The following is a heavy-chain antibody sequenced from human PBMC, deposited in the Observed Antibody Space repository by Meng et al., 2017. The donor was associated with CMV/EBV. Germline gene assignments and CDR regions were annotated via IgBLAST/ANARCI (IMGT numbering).Heavy chain of an antibody. J-gene: IGHJ6*02. CDR1: GGTFSSYA. CDR2: IIPIFGTA. CDR3: ARRGPQYSYSNRPEYYYYYGMDV. D-gene: IGHD4-11*01. V-gene: IGHV1-69*05. Sequence: SVKVSCKASGGTFSSYAISWVRQAPGQGLEWMGGIIPIFGTANYAQKFQGRVTITTDASTSTAYMELSSLRSEDTAVYYCARRGPQYSYSNRPEYYYYYGMDVWGQGTTVTVSS.